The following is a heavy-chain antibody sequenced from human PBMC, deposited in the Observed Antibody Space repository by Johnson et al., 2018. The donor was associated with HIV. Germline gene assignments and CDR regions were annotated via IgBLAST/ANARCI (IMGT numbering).Heavy chain of an antibody. Sequence: QVQLVESGGGVVRPGGSLRLSCAASGFTFDDYGMSWVRQAPGKGLEWVSVIYSGGSTHDADSVKGRFTISRDNSKNTLYLQLNGLRAEDTAVYYFAKDPRFSNGGAFDVWGQGTMVTVSS. D-gene: IGHD3-16*01. CDR2: IYSGGST. CDR1: GFTFDDYG. V-gene: IGHV3-NL1*01. CDR3: AKDPRFSNGGAFDV. J-gene: IGHJ3*01.